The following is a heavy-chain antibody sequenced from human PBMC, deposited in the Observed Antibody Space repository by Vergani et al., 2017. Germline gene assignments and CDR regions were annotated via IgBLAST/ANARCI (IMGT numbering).Heavy chain of an antibody. D-gene: IGHD6-6*01. CDR1: GGSISSSSYY. CDR2: IYYSGST. CDR3: ARDGPYSSSYSNGYNWFDP. V-gene: IGHV4-39*07. Sequence: QLQLQESGPGLVKPSETLSLTCTVSGGSISSSSYYWGWIRQPPGKGLEWIGSIYYSGSTYYNPSLKGRGTISVDTSKNQFSLKLSSVTAADTAVYYCARDGPYSSSYSNGYNWFDPGGQGTLVTVSS. J-gene: IGHJ5*02.